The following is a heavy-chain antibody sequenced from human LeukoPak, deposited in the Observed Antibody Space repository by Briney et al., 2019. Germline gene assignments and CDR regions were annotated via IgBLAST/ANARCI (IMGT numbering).Heavy chain of an antibody. D-gene: IGHD3-22*01. V-gene: IGHV4-38-2*02. CDR1: GYSISRGYY. CDR3: ARDWYYYDSSGYRGWAFDI. CDR2: IYHSGST. Sequence: SETLSLTCTVSGYSISRGYYWGWIRQPPGKGLEWIGSIYHSGSTYYNPSLKSRVTISVDTSKNQFSLKLSSVTAADTAVYYCARDWYYYDSSGYRGWAFDIWGQGTMVTVSS. J-gene: IGHJ3*02.